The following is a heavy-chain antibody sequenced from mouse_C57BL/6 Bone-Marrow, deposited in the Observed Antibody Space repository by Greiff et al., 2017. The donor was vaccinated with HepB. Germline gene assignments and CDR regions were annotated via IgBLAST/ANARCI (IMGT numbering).Heavy chain of an antibody. V-gene: IGHV1-69*01. J-gene: IGHJ4*01. CDR1: GYTFTSYW. CDR3: ARGYAMDY. Sequence: QVQLQQPGAELVMPGASVKLSCKASGYTFTSYWMHWVKQRPGQGLEWIGEIDPAGSYTNYNQKFKGKSTLTVDKSSSTAYMQLSSLTSEDAAVYYCARGYAMDYWGQGTSVTVSS. CDR2: IDPAGSYT.